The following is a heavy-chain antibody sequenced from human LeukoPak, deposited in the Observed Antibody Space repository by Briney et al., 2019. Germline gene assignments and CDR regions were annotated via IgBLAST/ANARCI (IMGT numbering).Heavy chain of an antibody. CDR1: GGSFSGYY. CDR2: INHSGST. D-gene: IGHD4-17*01. CDR3: ASRNDYGDYGLDY. V-gene: IGHV4-34*01. J-gene: IGHJ4*02. Sequence: SETLSLTCAVYGGSFSGYYWSWIRQPPGKGLEWIGEINHSGSTNYNPSLKSRVTTSVDTSKNQFSLKLSSVTAADTAVYYCASRNDYGDYGLDYWGQGTLVTVSS.